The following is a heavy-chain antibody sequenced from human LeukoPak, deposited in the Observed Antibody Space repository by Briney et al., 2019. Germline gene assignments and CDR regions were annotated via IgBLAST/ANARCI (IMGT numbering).Heavy chain of an antibody. V-gene: IGHV4-34*12. J-gene: IGHJ4*02. CDR1: Y. CDR3: ARGSVLMGYASFDY. CDR2: IVQSGRT. D-gene: IGHD2-8*01. Sequence: YWTWIRXPPGKGLEWIGEIVQSGRTNYSPSLESRLTLSVDTSKNQFSLKLSSVTAADTAVYYCARGSVLMGYASFDYWGQGALVTVSS.